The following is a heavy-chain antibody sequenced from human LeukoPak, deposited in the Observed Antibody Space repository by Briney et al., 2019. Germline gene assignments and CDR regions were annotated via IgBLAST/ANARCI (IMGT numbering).Heavy chain of an antibody. D-gene: IGHD5-18*01. J-gene: IGHJ4*02. Sequence: ASVKVSCKASGYTFTSYGISWVRQAPGQGLEWMGWISAYNGNTNYAQKLQGRVAMTTDTSTSTAYMELRSLRSDDTAVYYCARERAWIQLWTFDYWGQGTLVTVSS. V-gene: IGHV1-18*01. CDR3: ARERAWIQLWTFDY. CDR1: GYTFTSYG. CDR2: ISAYNGNT.